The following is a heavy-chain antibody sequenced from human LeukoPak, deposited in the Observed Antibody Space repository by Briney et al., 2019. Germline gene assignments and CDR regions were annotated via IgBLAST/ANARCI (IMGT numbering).Heavy chain of an antibody. CDR2: INPSGGST. Sequence: GASVKVSCKASGCTFTSYYMHWVRQAPGQGLEWMGIINPSGGSTSYAQKFQGRVTMTRDTSTSTVYMELSSLRSEDTAVYYCAREGITGTTIDYWGQGTLVTVSS. D-gene: IGHD1-7*01. CDR3: AREGITGTTIDY. J-gene: IGHJ4*02. V-gene: IGHV1-46*01. CDR1: GCTFTSYY.